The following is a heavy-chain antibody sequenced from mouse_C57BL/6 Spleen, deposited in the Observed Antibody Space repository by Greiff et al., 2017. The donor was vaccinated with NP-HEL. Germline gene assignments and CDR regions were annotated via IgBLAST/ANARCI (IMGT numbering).Heavy chain of an antibody. J-gene: IGHJ3*01. V-gene: IGHV1-54*01. CDR2: INPGSGGT. CDR1: GYAFTNYL. CDR3: ASGGYEGFAY. Sequence: QVQLKESGAELVRPGTSVKVSCKASGYAFTNYLIEWVKQRPGQGLEWIGVINPGSGGTNYNEKFKGKATLTADKSSSTAYMQLSSLTSEDSAVYFWASGGYEGFAYWGQGTLVTVSA. D-gene: IGHD2-2*01.